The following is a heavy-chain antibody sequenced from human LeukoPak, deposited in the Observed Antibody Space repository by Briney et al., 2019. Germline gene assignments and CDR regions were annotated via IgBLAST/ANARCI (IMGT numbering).Heavy chain of an antibody. V-gene: IGHV4-59*01. Sequence: KPSETLSLTCTVSGGSITSFYWSWIRQPPGKGLEWIAYLHYSGNTNYNPSLKSRVSISVDTSKNQFSLKVSSVTAADTAVYYCARFPHSYYYMDVWGKGTTVTVSS. CDR1: GGSITSFY. CDR3: ARFPHSYYYMDV. CDR2: LHYSGNT. J-gene: IGHJ6*03.